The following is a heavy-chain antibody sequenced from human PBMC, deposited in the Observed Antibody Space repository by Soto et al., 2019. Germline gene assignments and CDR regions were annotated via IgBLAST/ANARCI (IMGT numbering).Heavy chain of an antibody. CDR1: GFIVSSKY. Sequence: EVQMVETGGGLSQPGGSLRLSCAVSGFIVSSKYMTWVRQAPGKGLAWVSVIYIGGSTHYADSARGRFTISRDSSKNTLYLQMNSLRAEDAAVYYCTTYTGYGMDVWGQGTTVTVSS. CDR2: IYIGGST. J-gene: IGHJ6*02. CDR3: TTYTGYGMDV. V-gene: IGHV3-53*02. D-gene: IGHD3-16*01.